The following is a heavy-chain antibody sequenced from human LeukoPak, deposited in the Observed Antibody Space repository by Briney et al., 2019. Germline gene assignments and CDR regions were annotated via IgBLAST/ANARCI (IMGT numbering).Heavy chain of an antibody. D-gene: IGHD6-13*01. Sequence: GSLRLSCAASGFTFSSYGMSWVRQAPGKGLEWVSAISGSGGSTYYADSVKGRFTISRDNSKNTLYLQMNGLRAEDTAVYYCARAEYSSSWYVYWGQGTLVTVSS. J-gene: IGHJ4*02. CDR3: ARAEYSSSWYVY. CDR1: GFTFSSYG. CDR2: ISGSGGST. V-gene: IGHV3-23*01.